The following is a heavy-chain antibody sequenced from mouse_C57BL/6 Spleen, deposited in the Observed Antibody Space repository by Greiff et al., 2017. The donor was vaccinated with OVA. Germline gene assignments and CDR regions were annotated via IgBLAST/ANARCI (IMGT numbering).Heavy chain of an antibody. V-gene: IGHV1-18*01. Sequence: VQLQQSGPELVKPGASVKIPCKASGYTFTDYNMDWVKQSHGTSLEWIGDINPNNGGTIYNQKFKGKATLTVDKSSSTAYMELRSLTSEDTAVYYCAREGTTAQATKEFAYWGQGTLVTVSA. D-gene: IGHD3-2*02. CDR3: AREGTTAQATKEFAY. J-gene: IGHJ3*01. CDR2: INPNNGGT. CDR1: GYTFTDYN.